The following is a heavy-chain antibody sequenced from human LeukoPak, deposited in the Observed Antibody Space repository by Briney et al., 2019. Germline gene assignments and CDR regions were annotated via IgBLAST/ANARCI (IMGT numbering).Heavy chain of an antibody. J-gene: IGHJ4*02. CDR3: ARHDFVYRRPTGD. Sequence: SETLSLTCIVSGDSISSSNDDWGWIRQAPGRALEWIVCMHANGRTAYKPSRSSRFSISVDTSKNQFSLKVTSVSAADTAVYFCARHDFVYRRPTGDWGQGTLVTVSS. V-gene: IGHV4-39*01. D-gene: IGHD3/OR15-3a*01. CDR2: MHANGRT. CDR1: GDSISSSNDD.